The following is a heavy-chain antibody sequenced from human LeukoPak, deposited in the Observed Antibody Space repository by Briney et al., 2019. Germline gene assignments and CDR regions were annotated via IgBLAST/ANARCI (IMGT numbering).Heavy chain of an antibody. CDR3: ARENGYNLAY. V-gene: IGHV4-4*02. D-gene: IGHD5-24*01. Sequence: SGTLSLTCGVSGDSISSSNWWTWVRQPPGKGLEWIGEISHRGATNYNPSLKSRITISVDRSKNESSLKLSSVTAADTAVYYCARENGYNLAYWGQGTLVTVSS. CDR2: ISHRGAT. J-gene: IGHJ4*02. CDR1: GDSISSSNW.